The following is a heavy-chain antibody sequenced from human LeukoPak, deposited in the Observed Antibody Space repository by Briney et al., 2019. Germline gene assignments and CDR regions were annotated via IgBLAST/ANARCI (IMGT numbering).Heavy chain of an antibody. J-gene: IGHJ6*02. CDR2: TNNDGTST. Sequence: GGSLRLSCAASGFTFSSYWMHCIRQAPGKGLVWVSRTNNDGTSTSYADSVKGRFTISRDNAKNTLYLQMNSLRAEDTAVYFCARGTYYAMDVWGQGTTVTVSS. V-gene: IGHV3-74*01. CDR1: GFTFSSYW. CDR3: ARGTYYAMDV.